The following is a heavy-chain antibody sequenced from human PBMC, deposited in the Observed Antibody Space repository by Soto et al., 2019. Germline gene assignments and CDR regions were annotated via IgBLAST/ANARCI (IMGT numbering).Heavy chain of an antibody. Sequence: LVQSGAEVKRPGSSVKVSCKASGGAFNNYAIYWVXXXXXXGXXXLGTIVPVFPSVYYAPRFQGRLTITADGSTDTVYMMLTSLKSEDTAVYYCAREMPSTAAAYFYYGLNVWGQGTSVTVSS. D-gene: IGHD6-13*01. CDR3: AREMPSTAAAYFYYGLNV. CDR1: GGAFNNYA. J-gene: IGHJ6*02. CDR2: IVPVFPSV. V-gene: IGHV1-69*15.